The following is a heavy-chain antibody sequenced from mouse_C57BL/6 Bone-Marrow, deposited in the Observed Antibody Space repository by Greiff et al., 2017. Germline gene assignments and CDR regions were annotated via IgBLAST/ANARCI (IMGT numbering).Heavy chain of an antibody. CDR3: TTRYDYEAWFAY. J-gene: IGHJ3*01. V-gene: IGHV14-4*01. D-gene: IGHD2-4*01. Sequence: VQLKQSGAELVRPGASVKLSCTASGFNIKDDYMHWVKQRPEQGLEWIGWIDPENGDTEYASKFQGKATITADTSSNTAYLQLSSLTSEDTAVYYCTTRYDYEAWFAYWGQGTLVTVSA. CDR2: IDPENGDT. CDR1: GFNIKDDY.